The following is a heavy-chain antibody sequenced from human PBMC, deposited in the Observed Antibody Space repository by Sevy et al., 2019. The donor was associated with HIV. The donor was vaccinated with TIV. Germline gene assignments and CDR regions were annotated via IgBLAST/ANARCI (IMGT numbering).Heavy chain of an antibody. D-gene: IGHD3-3*01. CDR3: ARSITIFGVVKPYYFDY. J-gene: IGHJ4*02. CDR2: IYHSGST. CDR1: GGSISSGGYS. Sequence: SETLSLTCAVSGGSISSGGYSWSWIRQPPGKGLEWIGYIYHSGSTYYNPSLKSRVTISVDRSKNQVSLKLSSVTAADTAVYYCARSITIFGVVKPYYFDYWVQGTLVTVSS. V-gene: IGHV4-30-2*01.